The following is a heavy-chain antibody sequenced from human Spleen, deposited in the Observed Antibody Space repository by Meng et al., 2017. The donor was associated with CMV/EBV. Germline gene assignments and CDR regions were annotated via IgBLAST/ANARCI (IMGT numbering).Heavy chain of an antibody. Sequence: GRSLRLSCAASGFTFSSYWMHWVRQAPGKGLVWVSRIKSDGSSIIYADSVKGRFTISRDNAKSTLYLQMKSLRAEDTAVYYCASRYGMDVWGQGTAVTVSS. CDR3: ASRYGMDV. CDR1: GFTFSSYW. V-gene: IGHV3-74*01. J-gene: IGHJ6*02. CDR2: IKSDGSSI.